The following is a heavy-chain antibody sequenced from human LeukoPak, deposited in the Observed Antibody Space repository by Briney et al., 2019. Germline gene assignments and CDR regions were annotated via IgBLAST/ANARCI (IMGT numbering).Heavy chain of an antibody. D-gene: IGHD6-19*01. CDR1: ENTFTGYY. J-gene: IGHJ4*02. CDR2: INPNSGDT. V-gene: IGHV1-2*06. Sequence: SVKVSCKASENTFTGYYIHWVRQAPGQGLEWMGRINPNSGDTNYAQKFQGRVTMTRDTSISTAYMELSRLRSDDTAVYYCAETYNSGWPFDYWGQGTLVTVSS. CDR3: AETYNSGWPFDY.